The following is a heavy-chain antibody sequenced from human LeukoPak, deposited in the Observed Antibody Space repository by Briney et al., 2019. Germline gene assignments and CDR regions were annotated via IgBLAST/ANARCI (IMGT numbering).Heavy chain of an antibody. CDR3: AKEVWTLYYFDY. D-gene: IGHD3-16*01. V-gene: IGHV3-30*02. CDR2: IRYDGSNK. CDR1: GFTFSSYG. Sequence: GGSLRLSCAASGFTFSSYGMHWVRQAPGKGLEWVAFIRYDGSNKYYADSVKGRFTISRDNSKNTLYLQMNSLRAEDTAVYYCAKEVWTLYYFDYWGQGTLVTVSS. J-gene: IGHJ4*02.